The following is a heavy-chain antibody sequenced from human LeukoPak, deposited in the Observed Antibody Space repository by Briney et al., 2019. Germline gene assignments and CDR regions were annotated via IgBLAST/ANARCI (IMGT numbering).Heavy chain of an antibody. D-gene: IGHD2-2*02. CDR2: INHSGST. CDR3: ARRRPPWTSCYKD. CDR1: GGSFSGYY. J-gene: IGHJ4*02. Sequence: SETLSLTCAVYGGSFSGYYWSWIRQPPGKGLEWIGEINHSGSTNYNPSLKSRVTISVDTSKNQFSLKLSSVTAADTAVYYCARRRPPWTSCYKDWGQGTLVTVSS. V-gene: IGHV4-34*01.